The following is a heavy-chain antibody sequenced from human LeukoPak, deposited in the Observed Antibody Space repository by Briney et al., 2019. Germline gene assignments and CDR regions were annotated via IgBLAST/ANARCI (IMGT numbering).Heavy chain of an antibody. CDR1: GGSISSYY. J-gene: IGHJ4*02. D-gene: IGHD1-20*01. Sequence: PSETLSLTCTVSGGSISSYYWGWIRQPPGKGLEWIGSISYSGSTYYNPSLKSRVTISIDTSKNQFSLRLSSVTAADTALYYCARRITGTTSDSFDYWGQGTLVTVSS. V-gene: IGHV4-39*01. CDR3: ARRITGTTSDSFDY. CDR2: ISYSGST.